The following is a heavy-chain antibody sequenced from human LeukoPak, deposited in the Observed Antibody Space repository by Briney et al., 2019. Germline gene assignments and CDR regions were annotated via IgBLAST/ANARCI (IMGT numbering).Heavy chain of an antibody. D-gene: IGHD4-23*01. CDR3: ARDRGKSGPHF. V-gene: IGHV3-20*04. CDR1: GFTFYDSC. J-gene: IGHJ4*02. Sequence: GGSLRLSCAASGFTFYDSCMSWGRQAPGKGLEWVSGINWNGGSTGYADSVKGRFTISRGNAKNSLYLQMNSLRAEDTAVYYCARDRGKSGPHFWGQGTLVTVSS. CDR2: INWNGGST.